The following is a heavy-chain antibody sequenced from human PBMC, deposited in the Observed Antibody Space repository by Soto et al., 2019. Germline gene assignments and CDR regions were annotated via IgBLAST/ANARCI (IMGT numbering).Heavy chain of an antibody. CDR3: ARDTTTRAFDI. CDR2: INPNSGGT. CDR1: RDRFTGCY. V-gene: IGHV1-2*04. Sequence: SVKACSEASRDRFTGCYMHSVRQAPEPGLEWMGWINPNSGGTNYAQKFQGWVTMTRDTSISTAYMELSRLRSDDSAMYYCARDTTTRAFDIWGQGTMVTVSS. J-gene: IGHJ3*02. D-gene: IGHD1-26*01.